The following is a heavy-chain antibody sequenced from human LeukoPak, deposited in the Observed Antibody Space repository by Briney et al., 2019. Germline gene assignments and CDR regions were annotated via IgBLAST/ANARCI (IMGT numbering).Heavy chain of an antibody. CDR2: IYYSGST. V-gene: IGHV4-61*08. Sequence: PSQTLSLTCTVSGGSISSVDYYWSWIRQPPGKGLEWIGYIYYSGSTNYNPSLKSRVTISVDTSKNQFSLKLSSVTAADTAVYYCARGAYCSSTSCYISWFDPWGQGTLVTVSS. D-gene: IGHD2-2*02. J-gene: IGHJ5*02. CDR1: GGSISSVDYY. CDR3: ARGAYCSSTSCYISWFDP.